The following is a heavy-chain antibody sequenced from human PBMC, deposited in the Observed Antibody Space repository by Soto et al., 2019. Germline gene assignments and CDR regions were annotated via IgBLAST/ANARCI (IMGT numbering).Heavy chain of an antibody. CDR2: ISGSGGST. V-gene: IGHV3-23*01. D-gene: IGHD6-19*01. CDR1: GFTFSSYA. Sequence: EVQLLESGGGLVQPGGSLRLSCAASGFTFSSYAMSWVRQAPGKGLEWVSAISGSGGSTYYADSVKSGFTISSNNYKNTLYLQMNSLRAEDTAVYYCANSVAGGVIDAFDIWGQGTMVTVSS. CDR3: ANSVAGGVIDAFDI. J-gene: IGHJ3*02.